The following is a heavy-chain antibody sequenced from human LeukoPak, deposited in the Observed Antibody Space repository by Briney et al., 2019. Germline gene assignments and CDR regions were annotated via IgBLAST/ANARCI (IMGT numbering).Heavy chain of an antibody. CDR2: IKSKTDGGTT. CDR1: GFTFSNAW. Sequence: GGSLRLSCAASGFTFSNAWMSWVRQAPGKGLEWVGRIKSKTDGGTTDYAAPVKGRFTISRDDSKNTLYLQMNSLKSEDTAVYYCATDALVGATTDYYYYMDVWGRGTTVTVSS. D-gene: IGHD1-26*01. V-gene: IGHV3-15*01. CDR3: ATDALVGATTDYYYYMDV. J-gene: IGHJ6*03.